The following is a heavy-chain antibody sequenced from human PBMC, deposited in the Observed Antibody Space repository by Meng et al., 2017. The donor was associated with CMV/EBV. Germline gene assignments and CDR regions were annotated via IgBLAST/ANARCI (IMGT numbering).Heavy chain of an antibody. D-gene: IGHD2-2*01. Sequence: GGSLRLSCAASGFTFDDYGMSWVRQAPGKGLEWVSGINWNGGSTGYADSVKGRFTISRDNAKNSLYLQMNSLRAEDTALYYCARDLVVPPEDYYYGMDVWGQGTTVTVFS. V-gene: IGHV3-20*04. J-gene: IGHJ6*02. CDR3: ARDLVVPPEDYYYGMDV. CDR2: INWNGGST. CDR1: GFTFDDYG.